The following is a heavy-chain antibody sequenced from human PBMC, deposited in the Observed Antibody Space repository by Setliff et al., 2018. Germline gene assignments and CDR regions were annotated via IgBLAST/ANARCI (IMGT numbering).Heavy chain of an antibody. J-gene: IGHJ3*02. D-gene: IGHD6-25*01. CDR3: ARLGAPASHDAFDI. CDR2: VFSGDSDT. V-gene: IGHV5-51*01. Sequence: GESLKISCKGSGYRFTTYWIGWVRQMPGKGLGWMGIVFSGDSDTRYSPSFQGQVTMSADKSINTAYLQWSSLKASDTAMYYCARLGAPASHDAFDIWGQGTMVTVSS. CDR1: GYRFTTYW.